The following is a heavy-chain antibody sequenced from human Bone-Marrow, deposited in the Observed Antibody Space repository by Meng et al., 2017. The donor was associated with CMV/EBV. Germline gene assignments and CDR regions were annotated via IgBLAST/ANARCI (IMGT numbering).Heavy chain of an antibody. J-gene: IGHJ4*02. V-gene: IGHV4-59*12. Sequence: GSLRLSCTVSGGSISSYYWSWIRQPPGKGLEWIGYIYYSGSTNYNPSLKSRVTISVDTSKNQFSLKLSSVTAADTAVYYCASLSRAQGKDYWGQGTLVTVSS. CDR3: ASLSRAQGKDY. D-gene: IGHD4-23*01. CDR2: IYYSGST. CDR1: GGSISSYY.